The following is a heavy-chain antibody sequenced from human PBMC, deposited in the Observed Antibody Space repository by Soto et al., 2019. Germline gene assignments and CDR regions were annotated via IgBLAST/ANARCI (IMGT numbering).Heavy chain of an antibody. CDR1: GFTFSSYG. CDR2: ISYDGSNK. D-gene: IGHD6-13*01. Sequence: GGSLRLSCAASGFTFSSYGMHWVRQAPGKGLEWVAVISYDGSNKYYADSVKGRFTISRDNSKNTLYLQMNSLRAEDTAVYYCAKDLSSSSWGVDYWGQGTLVTVSS. V-gene: IGHV3-30*18. J-gene: IGHJ4*02. CDR3: AKDLSSSSWGVDY.